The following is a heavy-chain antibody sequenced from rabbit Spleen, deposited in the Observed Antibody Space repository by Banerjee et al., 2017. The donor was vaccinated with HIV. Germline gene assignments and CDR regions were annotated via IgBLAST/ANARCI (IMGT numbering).Heavy chain of an antibody. CDR2: IYAGSGGST. D-gene: IGHD4-1*01. J-gene: IGHJ6*01. V-gene: IGHV1S40*01. CDR1: GFSFSSNYW. CDR3: ARDLDDVIGWNFGW. Sequence: QSLEESGGDLVKPEGSLTLTCAASGFSFSSNYWMCWVRQAPGKGLDWIACIYAGSGGSTYYASWAKGRFTISKTSSTTVTLQMTSLTAADTATYFCARDLDDVIGWNFGWWGQGTLVTVS.